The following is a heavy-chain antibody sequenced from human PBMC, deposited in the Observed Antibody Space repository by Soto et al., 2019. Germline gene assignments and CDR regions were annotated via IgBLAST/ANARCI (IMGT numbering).Heavy chain of an antibody. J-gene: IGHJ4*02. V-gene: IGHV3-30*18. Sequence: GGSLRVSCAASGFTFNSYDMHWVRQAPGKGLEWVAVISYDGNSKYYADSVKGRFTISRDNSKNTLYLQMNSLRAEDTAVYYCAKIGIPDYSATSGYTSWGQGNVLTVSS. D-gene: IGHD3-22*01. CDR3: AKIGIPDYSATSGYTS. CDR2: ISYDGNSK. CDR1: GFTFNSYD.